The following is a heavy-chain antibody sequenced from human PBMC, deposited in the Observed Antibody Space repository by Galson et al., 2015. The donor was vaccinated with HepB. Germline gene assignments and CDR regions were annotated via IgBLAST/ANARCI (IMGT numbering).Heavy chain of an antibody. Sequence: SLRLSCAASGFTFSSHWMSWVRQAPGKGLEWVANIKQDGSEKYYVDSVKGRFTISRDNAKNSLYLQMSSLRAEDTAVYYCARDETTVVTGFDYWGQGTLVTVSS. J-gene: IGHJ4*02. CDR2: IKQDGSEK. V-gene: IGHV3-7*05. D-gene: IGHD4-23*01. CDR1: GFTFSSHW. CDR3: ARDETTVVTGFDY.